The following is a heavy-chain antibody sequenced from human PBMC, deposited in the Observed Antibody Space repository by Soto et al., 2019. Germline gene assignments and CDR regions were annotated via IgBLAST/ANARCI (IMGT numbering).Heavy chain of an antibody. CDR2: INSDGSST. CDR1: GFTFSSYW. D-gene: IGHD2-2*01. J-gene: IGHJ6*02. CDR3: ARVRGIVVVPAVPDYYYYGMDV. Sequence: LRLSCAASGFTFSSYWMHWVRQAPGKGLVWVSRINSDGSSTSYADSVKGRFTISRDNAKNTLYLQMNSLRAEDTAVYYCARVRGIVVVPAVPDYYYYGMDVWGQGTTVTVSS. V-gene: IGHV3-74*01.